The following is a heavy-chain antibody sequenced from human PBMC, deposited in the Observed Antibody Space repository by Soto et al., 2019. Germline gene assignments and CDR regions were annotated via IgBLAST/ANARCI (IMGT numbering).Heavy chain of an antibody. CDR3: ASDPDSSGYYYFDY. CDR2: ISSYGGST. Sequence: EVQLVESGGGLVQPGGSLRLSCAASGFTFSSYAMHWVRQAPGKGLEYVSAISSYGGSTYYANSVKGRFTISRDNSKNTPYLQMGSLRAEDMAVYYCASDPDSSGYYYFDYWGQGTLVTVSS. D-gene: IGHD3-22*01. V-gene: IGHV3-64*01. J-gene: IGHJ4*02. CDR1: GFTFSSYA.